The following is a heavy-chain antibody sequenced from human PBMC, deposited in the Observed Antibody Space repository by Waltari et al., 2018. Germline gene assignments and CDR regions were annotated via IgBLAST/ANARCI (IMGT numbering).Heavy chain of an antibody. J-gene: IGHJ3*02. Sequence: EVQLLQSGAELKKPGPAVKISCQLSGYTFPDYYIPRVQQAPGKGLQWMGLIDPEDGQTIYAEAFQGRVTITADTSIDTVYMELSSLTSDDSAVFYCATALGDSISASRPFEIWGQGTVITVSS. V-gene: IGHV1-69-2*01. CDR2: IDPEDGQT. CDR3: ATALGDSISASRPFEI. CDR1: GYTFPDYY. D-gene: IGHD3-3*02.